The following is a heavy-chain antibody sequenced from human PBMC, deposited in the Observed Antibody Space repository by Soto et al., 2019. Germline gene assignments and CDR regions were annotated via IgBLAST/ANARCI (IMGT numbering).Heavy chain of an antibody. Sequence: GGSLRLSCAASGFTFSSYAMHWVRQAPGKGLEWVAVISYDGSNKYYADSVKGRFTISRDNSKNTLYLQMNSLRAEDTAVYYCARDRGYSSSWYQNFDYWGQGTLVTVSS. CDR1: GFTFSSYA. CDR3: ARDRGYSSSWYQNFDY. D-gene: IGHD6-13*01. V-gene: IGHV3-30-3*01. J-gene: IGHJ4*02. CDR2: ISYDGSNK.